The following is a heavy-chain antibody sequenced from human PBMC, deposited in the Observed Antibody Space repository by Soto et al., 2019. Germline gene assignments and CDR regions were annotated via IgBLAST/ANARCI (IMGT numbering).Heavy chain of an antibody. D-gene: IGHD3-22*01. Sequence: PGGSLRLSCAASGFTFSNAWMSWVRQAPGKGLEWVAVISYDGRNEYYADSVKGRFTISRDNSKNTLYLQINSLRADDTAVFYCARGNDYDSTSFDYWGQGTLVTVSS. CDR3: ARGNDYDSTSFDY. J-gene: IGHJ4*02. CDR2: ISYDGRNE. CDR1: GFTFSNAW. V-gene: IGHV3-30*03.